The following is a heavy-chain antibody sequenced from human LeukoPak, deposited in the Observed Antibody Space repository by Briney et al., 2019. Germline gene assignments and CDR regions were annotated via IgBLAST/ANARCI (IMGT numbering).Heavy chain of an antibody. D-gene: IGHD6-13*01. CDR3: ARGLRGIAAAASWFDP. CDR1: GYTFTSYY. V-gene: IGHV1-46*01. CDR2: INPSGGST. Sequence: ASVKVSCKASGYTFTSYYMHWVRQAPGQGLEWMGIINPSGGSTSYAQKFQGRVTMTRDTSTSTVYMELSSLRSEDTAVYYCARGLRGIAAAASWFDPWGQGTLVTVSS. J-gene: IGHJ5*02.